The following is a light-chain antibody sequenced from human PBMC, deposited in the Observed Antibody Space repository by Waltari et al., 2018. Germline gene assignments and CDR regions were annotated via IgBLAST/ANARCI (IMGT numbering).Light chain of an antibody. V-gene: IGLV4-69*01. J-gene: IGLJ3*02. Sequence: QLVLTQSPSASASLGASLKLTCTLSSGHSSTVIAWLQQQPEKGPRYLMRVNSDGSHSRGDEIPDRFSGSSSGAERYLTISSLQSEDEADYYCQTGGHGTWVFGGGTKLTVL. CDR2: VNSDGSH. CDR3: QTGGHGTWV. CDR1: SGHSSTV.